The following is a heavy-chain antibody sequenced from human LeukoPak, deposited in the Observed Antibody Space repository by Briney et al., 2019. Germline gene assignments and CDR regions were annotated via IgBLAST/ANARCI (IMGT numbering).Heavy chain of an antibody. D-gene: IGHD6-19*01. J-gene: IGHJ4*02. V-gene: IGHV3-7*01. CDR1: GFTFSSSW. CDR3: ARDRGWYHADS. Sequence: GGSLRLSCAASGFTFSSSWMGWARQAPGKGLEWVANIKEDGSAKHYAVSVQGRFTISRDNAKNSLSLQMNSLRAEDMGVYYCARDRGWYHADSWGQGTLVTLSS. CDR2: IKEDGSAK.